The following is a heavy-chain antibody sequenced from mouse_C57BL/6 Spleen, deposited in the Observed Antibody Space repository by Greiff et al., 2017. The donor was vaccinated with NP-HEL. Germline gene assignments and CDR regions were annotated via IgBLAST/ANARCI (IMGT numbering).Heavy chain of an antibody. J-gene: IGHJ4*01. CDR2: IWSGGST. V-gene: IGHV2-2*01. D-gene: IGHD1-1*01. CDR1: GFSLTSYG. CDR3: ARNWGTTVVEAMDY. Sequence: VMLVESGPGLVQPSQSLSITCTVSGFSLTSYGVHWVRQSPGKGLEWLGVIWSGGSTDYNAAFISRLSISKDNSKSQVFFKMNSLQADDTAIYYCARNWGTTVVEAMDYWGQGTSVTVSS.